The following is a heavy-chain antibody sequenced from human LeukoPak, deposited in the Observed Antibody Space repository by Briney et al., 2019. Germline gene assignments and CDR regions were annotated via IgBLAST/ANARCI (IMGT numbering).Heavy chain of an antibody. Sequence: SETLSLTCTVSGGSISSSSHYWGWIRQPPGKGLGWIGSIFNTGSTFYNPSLKSRVTISVDTSKNQFSLNLSSVTAADTAVYYCATVDTAMVTIDYWGQGTLVTVSS. CDR2: IFNTGST. J-gene: IGHJ4*02. CDR3: ATVDTAMVTIDY. CDR1: GGSISSSSHY. V-gene: IGHV4-39*01. D-gene: IGHD5-18*01.